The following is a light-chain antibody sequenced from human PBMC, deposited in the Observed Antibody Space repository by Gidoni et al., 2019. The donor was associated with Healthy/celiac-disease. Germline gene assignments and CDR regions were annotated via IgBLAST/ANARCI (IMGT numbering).Light chain of an antibody. V-gene: IGKV3-20*01. CDR2: GAS. CDR1: QSVSSSY. Sequence: IVLTPSPRTLSLSPGERATLSLRASQSVSSSYLALYQQKPGQAPRLLIYGASSRATGIPDRFSGSGSGTDFTLTISRLEPEDLAVYYCQQYGSSPPMYTFGQGTKLEIK. CDR3: QQYGSSPPMYT. J-gene: IGKJ2*01.